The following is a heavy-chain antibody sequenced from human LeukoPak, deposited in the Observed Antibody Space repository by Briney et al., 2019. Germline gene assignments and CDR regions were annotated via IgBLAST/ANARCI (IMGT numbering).Heavy chain of an antibody. V-gene: IGHV1-8*01. D-gene: IGHD6-6*01. CDR3: ARKAAPYYYYYYYMDV. Sequence: ASVKVSCKASGYTFTSYDINWVRQATGQGLEWMGWMNPNSGNTGYAQKFQGRVTMTRNTSISTAYMELSSLRSEDTAVYYCARKAAPYYYYYYYMDVWGKGTTVTVPS. CDR1: GYTFTSYD. CDR2: MNPNSGNT. J-gene: IGHJ6*03.